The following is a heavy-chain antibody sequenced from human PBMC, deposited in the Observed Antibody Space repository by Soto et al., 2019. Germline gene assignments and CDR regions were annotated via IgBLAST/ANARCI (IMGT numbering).Heavy chain of an antibody. D-gene: IGHD3-22*01. CDR1: GFTFSDHY. V-gene: IGHV3-11*01. CDR2: ISSSGDII. CDR3: ARDLAYYHSSGYSDY. J-gene: IGHJ4*01. Sequence: GGSLRLSCAASGFTFSDHYMSWIRQAPGKGLEWVSYISSSGDIIYYADSVKGRFTISRDNAKNSLYLQMNSLGAEDTAVYYCARDLAYYHSSGYSDYGGQVTPVTVSS.